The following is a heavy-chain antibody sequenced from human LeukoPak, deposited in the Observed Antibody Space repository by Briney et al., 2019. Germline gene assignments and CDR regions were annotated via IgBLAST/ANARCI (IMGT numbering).Heavy chain of an antibody. D-gene: IGHD1/OR15-1a*01. CDR1: GLTFSSYG. J-gene: IGHJ4*02. V-gene: IGHV3-33*01. Sequence: GGSLRLSCAASGLTFSSYGMHWVRQAPGKGLEWVAVIWYDGSQRYYADSVKGRFTISRDSSKNTVYLQVDSLRADDTAVYYCGREGSSRTIDYWGQGTLVTVSS. CDR2: IWYDGSQR. CDR3: GREGSSRTIDY.